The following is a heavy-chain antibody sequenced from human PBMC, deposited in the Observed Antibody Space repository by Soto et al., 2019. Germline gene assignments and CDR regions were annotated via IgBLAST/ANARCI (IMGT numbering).Heavy chain of an antibody. CDR3: ARAKPHFVPAATYGMDV. J-gene: IGHJ6*02. V-gene: IGHV1-69*12. CDR1: GGTFSSYA. CDR2: IIPIFGTA. D-gene: IGHD2-2*01. Sequence: QVQLVQSGAEVKKPGSSVKVSCKASGGTFSSYAISWVRQAPGQGLEWMGGIIPIFGTANYAQKFQGRVTITADDSTSTSYMELSSLRSEDTVVYYCARAKPHFVPAATYGMDVWGQGTTVTVSS.